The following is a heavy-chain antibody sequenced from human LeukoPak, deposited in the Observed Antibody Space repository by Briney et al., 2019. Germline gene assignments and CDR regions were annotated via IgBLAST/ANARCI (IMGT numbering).Heavy chain of an antibody. J-gene: IGHJ4*02. V-gene: IGHV4-34*01. CDR3: ARRGVIIRVFDY. D-gene: IGHD3-10*01. CDR1: GGSFSGYY. Sequence: PSETLSLTCAVYGGSFSGYYWSWIRQPPGKGLEWIGEINHSGSTNYNPSLKSRVTISVDTSKNQFSLKLSSVTAADTAVYYCARRGVIIRVFDYWGQGTLVTVSS. CDR2: INHSGST.